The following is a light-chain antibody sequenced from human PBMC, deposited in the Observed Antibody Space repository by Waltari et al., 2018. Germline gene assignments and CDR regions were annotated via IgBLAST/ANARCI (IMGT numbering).Light chain of an antibody. CDR2: AAS. J-gene: IGKJ4*01. CDR3: QQYGSSLVT. CDR1: QWVTSSY. V-gene: IGKV3-20*01. Sequence: EIVLTQSPDTLSSSPGERATLSCRASQWVTSSYLAWYQQKPGQAPRLLIYAASARATGIPDRFSGSGSGTDFTLTISRLEPEDFAVYFCQQYGSSLVTFGGGTEVEIK.